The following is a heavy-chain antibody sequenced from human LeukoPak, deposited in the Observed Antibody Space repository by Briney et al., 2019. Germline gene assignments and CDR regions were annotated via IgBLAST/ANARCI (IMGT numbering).Heavy chain of an antibody. CDR1: GFTLSDYG. J-gene: IGHJ4*02. Sequence: SGGSLRLSCAASGFTLSDYGMHWVRQAPGKGLEWVAFIRYDGTEKFYADSVEGRFTISRDNSKNTLYLQLNSLRPEDTAVYYCAKGKDYYVEYWGQGTLVTVSS. D-gene: IGHD3-10*01. V-gene: IGHV3-30*02. CDR2: IRYDGTEK. CDR3: AKGKDYYVEY.